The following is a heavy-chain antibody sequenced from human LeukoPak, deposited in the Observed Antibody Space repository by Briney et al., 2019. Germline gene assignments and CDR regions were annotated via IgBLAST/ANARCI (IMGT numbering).Heavy chain of an antibody. V-gene: IGHV4-34*01. D-gene: IGHD5-24*01. J-gene: IGHJ6*03. Sequence: SETLSLTCAVYGGSFSGYYWSWIRQPPGKGLEWIGEINHSGSTNYNPSLKSRVTISVDTSKNQFSLKLSSVTAADTAVYYCARGGGWLQFHYYYYYMDVWGKGTTVTVSS. CDR1: GGSFSGYY. CDR2: INHSGST. CDR3: ARGGGWLQFHYYYYYMDV.